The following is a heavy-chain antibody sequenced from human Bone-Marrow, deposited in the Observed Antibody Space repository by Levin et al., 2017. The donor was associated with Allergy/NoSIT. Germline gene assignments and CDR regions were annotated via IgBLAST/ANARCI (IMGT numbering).Heavy chain of an antibody. Sequence: SETLSLTCAVYGGSFSGYYWSWIRQPPGKGLEWIGEINHSGSTNYNPSLKSRVTISVDTSKNQFSLKLSSVTAADTAVYYCARPLFKGYSSGWYGWPFDYWGQGTLVTVSS. V-gene: IGHV4-34*01. CDR1: GGSFSGYY. J-gene: IGHJ4*02. D-gene: IGHD6-19*01. CDR3: ARPLFKGYSSGWYGWPFDY. CDR2: INHSGST.